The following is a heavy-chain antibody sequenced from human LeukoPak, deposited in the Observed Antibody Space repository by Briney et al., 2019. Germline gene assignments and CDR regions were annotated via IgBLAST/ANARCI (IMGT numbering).Heavy chain of an antibody. CDR3: ARDQEGFDY. CDR1: GYTFTSNY. J-gene: IGHJ4*02. Sequence: ASVNVSCKASGYTFTSNYIHWVRQAPGQGLEWMGMIYPRDGSTSYAQMFQGRVTVTRDTSTSTVHMELSGPRSEDTAVYYCARDQEGFDYWGQGTLVTVSS. V-gene: IGHV1-46*01. CDR2: IYPRDGST.